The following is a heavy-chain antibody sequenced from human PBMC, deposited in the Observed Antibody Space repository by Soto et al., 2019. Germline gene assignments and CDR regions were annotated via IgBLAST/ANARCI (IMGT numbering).Heavy chain of an antibody. CDR2: MNPNSGNT. CDR1: GYTFTSYD. Sequence: ASVKVSCKASGYTFTSYDINWVRQATGQGLEWMGWMNPNSGNTGYAQKFQGRVTMTRNTSISTAYMELSSLRSEDTAVYYCARLMVYGPLYYYYYYMDVWGKGTTVTVSS. J-gene: IGHJ6*03. D-gene: IGHD2-8*01. V-gene: IGHV1-8*01. CDR3: ARLMVYGPLYYYYYYMDV.